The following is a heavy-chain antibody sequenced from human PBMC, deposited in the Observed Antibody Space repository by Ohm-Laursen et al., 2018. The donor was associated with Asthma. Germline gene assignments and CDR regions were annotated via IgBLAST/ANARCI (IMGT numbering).Heavy chain of an antibody. CDR2: ITSSSNTI. V-gene: IGHV3-48*02. Sequence: SLRLSCSASGFTFSDYSMNWVRQAPGKGLEWVSYITSSSNTIYYADPVKGRFTISRDNAKNSLYLQMSSLRDEDTAVYYCARDRGGDRSFDYWGQGTLVTVSS. CDR1: GFTFSDYS. CDR3: ARDRGGDRSFDY. J-gene: IGHJ4*02. D-gene: IGHD2-21*02.